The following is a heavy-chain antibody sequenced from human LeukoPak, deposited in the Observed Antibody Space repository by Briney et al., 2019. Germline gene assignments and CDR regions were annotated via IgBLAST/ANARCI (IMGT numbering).Heavy chain of an antibody. D-gene: IGHD2-15*01. CDR2: VYWDDDK. CDR3: AHRPRNCSGGSCYSIYLDY. CDR1: GFSLSTSGVG. Sequence: SGPTLVKPTQTLTLTCTFSGFSLSTSGVGVGWIRQPPGKALEWLALVYWDDDKRYRPALKSRLTITKATSKNQVVLTMTNMDPVDTATYYCAHRPRNCSGGSCYSIYLDYWGQGTLVTVSS. J-gene: IGHJ4*02. V-gene: IGHV2-5*02.